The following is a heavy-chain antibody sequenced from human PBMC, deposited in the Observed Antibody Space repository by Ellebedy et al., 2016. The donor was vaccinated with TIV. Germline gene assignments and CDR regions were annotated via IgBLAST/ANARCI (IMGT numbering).Heavy chain of an antibody. CDR1: GFTFSSSD. CDR3: AREGIAVAGAEDAFDI. V-gene: IGHV3-30*03. CDR2: DGSDGRNK. D-gene: IGHD6-19*01. J-gene: IGHJ3*02. Sequence: GESLKISCAAAGFTFSSSDMHWLRQAPGKGPEWLSHDGSDGRNKFYADSVKGRFTVSRDNSKNTLYLQMNSLRAEDTAVYYCAREGIAVAGAEDAFDIWGQGTMVTVSS.